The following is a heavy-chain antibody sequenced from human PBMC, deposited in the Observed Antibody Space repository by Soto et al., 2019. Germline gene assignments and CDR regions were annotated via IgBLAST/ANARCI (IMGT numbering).Heavy chain of an antibody. CDR3: AGASTCPPGAFDI. CDR2: IHYSGST. V-gene: IGHV4-59*01. Sequence: SETLSLTCTVSGGSISSYYWSWIRQPPGKGLEWIGYIHYSGSTNYNPSLKSRVTISVDTSKNQFSLKLSSVTAADTAVYYCAGASTCPPGAFDIWGQGTTVPVSS. J-gene: IGHJ3*02. CDR1: GGSISSYY.